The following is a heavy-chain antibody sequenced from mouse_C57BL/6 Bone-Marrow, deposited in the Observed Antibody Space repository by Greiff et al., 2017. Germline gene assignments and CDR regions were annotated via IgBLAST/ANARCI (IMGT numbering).Heavy chain of an antibody. Sequence: EVNLVESGGGLVQPGGSLKLSCAASGFTFSDYGMAWVRQAPRKGPEWVAFISNLAYSIYYADTVTGRFTISRENAKNTLYLEMSSLRSEDTAMYYCARGAIYDGYYYFDVWGTGTTVTVSS. D-gene: IGHD2-3*01. CDR3: ARGAIYDGYYYFDV. J-gene: IGHJ1*03. V-gene: IGHV5-15*01. CDR1: GFTFSDYG. CDR2: ISNLAYSI.